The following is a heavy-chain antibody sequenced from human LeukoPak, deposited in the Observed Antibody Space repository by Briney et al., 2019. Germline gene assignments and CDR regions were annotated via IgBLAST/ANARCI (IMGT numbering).Heavy chain of an antibody. CDR2: MNPNSGNT. J-gene: IGHJ3*02. D-gene: IGHD6-19*01. V-gene: IGHV1-8*03. CDR1: GYTFTSYD. Sequence: ASVKVSCKASGYTFTSYDINWARQATGQGLEWMGWMNPNSGNTGYAQKFQGRVTITRNTSISTAYMELSSLRSEDTAVYYCARGRWLSAFDIWGQGTMVTVSS. CDR3: ARGRWLSAFDI.